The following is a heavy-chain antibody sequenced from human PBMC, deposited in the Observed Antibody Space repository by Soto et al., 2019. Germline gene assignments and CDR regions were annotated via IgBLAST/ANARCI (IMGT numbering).Heavy chain of an antibody. CDR2: ISAYNGNT. J-gene: IGHJ4*02. CDR3: ARGQVGATDFDY. CDR1: GGTFSSYG. D-gene: IGHD1-26*01. V-gene: IGHV1-18*04. Sequence: ASVKVSCKASGGTFSSYGISWVRQAPGQGLEWMGWISAYNGNTNYAQKLQGRVTMTTDTSTSTAYMELRSLRSDDTAVYYCARGQVGATDFDYWGQGTLVTVSS.